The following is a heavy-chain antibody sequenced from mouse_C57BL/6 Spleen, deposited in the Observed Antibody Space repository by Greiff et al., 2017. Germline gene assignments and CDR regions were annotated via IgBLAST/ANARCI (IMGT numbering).Heavy chain of an antibody. CDR3: ARTTGTHAMDY. V-gene: IGHV1-64*01. J-gene: IGHJ4*01. CDR2: IHPNSGST. Sequence: VQLQQPGAELVKPGASVKLSCKASGYTFTSYWMHWVKQRPGQGLEWIGMIHPNSGSTNYNEKFKSKATLTVDKSSSTAYMQLSSLTSEDSAVYYCARTTGTHAMDYWGQGTSVTVSS. D-gene: IGHD4-1*02. CDR1: GYTFTSYW.